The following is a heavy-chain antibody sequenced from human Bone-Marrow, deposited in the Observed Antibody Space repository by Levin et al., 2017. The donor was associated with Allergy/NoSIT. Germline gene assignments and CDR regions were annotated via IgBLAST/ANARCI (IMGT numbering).Heavy chain of an antibody. CDR1: GMTFSNYG. CDR2: ITGHGYGT. CDR3: AKGDGGGTWYLDS. J-gene: IGHJ4*02. V-gene: IGHV3-23*01. D-gene: IGHD3-10*01. Sequence: GESLKISCAASGMTFSNYGMAWVRQAPGKGLQWVSVITGHGYGTYYEESVKGRFTISRDNSKDTLYLQMNSLRAEDTAVYYCAKGDGGGTWYLDSWGQGTLVTVSS.